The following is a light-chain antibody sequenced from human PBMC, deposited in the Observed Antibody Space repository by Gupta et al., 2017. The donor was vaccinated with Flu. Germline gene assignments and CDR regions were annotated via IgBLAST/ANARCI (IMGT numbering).Light chain of an antibody. CDR2: DDN. Sequence: SYVLTQPPPVPVAPGQTARITCGGNNIGSNAVHCYKQKAGQAPLLVVHDDNDRLSENPERFSGSNSGNSGSNSGNTATLTISRVEAGDEADYYCQAWDRSSERWVFGGGTKLTVL. J-gene: IGLJ3*02. CDR3: QAWDRSSERWV. V-gene: IGLV3-21*02. CDR1: NIGSNA.